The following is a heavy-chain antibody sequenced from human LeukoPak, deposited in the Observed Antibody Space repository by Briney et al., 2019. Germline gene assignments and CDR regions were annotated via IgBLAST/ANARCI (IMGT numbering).Heavy chain of an antibody. J-gene: IGHJ4*02. V-gene: IGHV4-59*01. CDR3: ARGSYQLSLDY. D-gene: IGHD2-2*01. CDR1: GGSISSYY. CDR2: IYYSGST. Sequence: PSETLSLTCTVSGGSISSYYWSWIRQPPGQGLEWIGYIYYSGSTNYNPSLKSGVTISVDTSKNQFSLKLSSVTAADTAVYYCARGSYQLSLDYWGQGTLVTVSS.